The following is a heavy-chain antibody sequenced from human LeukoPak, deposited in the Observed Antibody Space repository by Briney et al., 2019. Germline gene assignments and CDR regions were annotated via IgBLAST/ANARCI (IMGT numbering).Heavy chain of an antibody. V-gene: IGHV3-74*01. Sequence: GGSLRLSCAASGFTFSKYWMHWVRQVPGKGLVWVSLINGDGSTTNYADFVKGRFTVSRDNAKNTLSLQVNSLRAEDTAVYYCATGNYYDSRGYYTFGYWGQGTLVTVSS. CDR3: ATGNYYDSRGYYTFGY. CDR2: INGDGSTT. D-gene: IGHD3-22*01. J-gene: IGHJ1*01. CDR1: GFTFSKYW.